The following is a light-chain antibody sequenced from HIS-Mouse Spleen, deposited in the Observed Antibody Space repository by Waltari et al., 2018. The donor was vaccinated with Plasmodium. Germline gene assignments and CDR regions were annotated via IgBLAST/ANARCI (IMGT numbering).Light chain of an antibody. V-gene: IGLV3-19*01. Sequence: SSELTQDPAVSVALGQTVRITCQGDSLRSYYASWYQQKPGQAPVLVNYGKNNRPSGIPDRFSGSSSGNTASLTSSGAHAEDEADYYCNSRDSSGNHWVFGGGTKLTVL. CDR3: NSRDSSGNHWV. CDR2: GKN. CDR1: SLRSYY. J-gene: IGLJ3*02.